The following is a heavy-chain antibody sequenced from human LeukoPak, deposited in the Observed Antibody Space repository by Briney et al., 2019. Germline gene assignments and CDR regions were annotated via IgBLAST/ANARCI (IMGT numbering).Heavy chain of an antibody. D-gene: IGHD1-26*01. CDR3: ARNHILGYWHFDL. V-gene: IGHV3-53*01. J-gene: IGHJ2*01. CDR2: FYVGGAT. Sequence: PGGSLRLSCAVSGFSVTNNYMSWVRQAPGKGLEWVSVFYVGGATYYADSVKGRFTISRDNSKNTVYLQMNSLRAEDTAVYYCARNHILGYWHFDLWGRGTLVTVSS. CDR1: GFSVTNNY.